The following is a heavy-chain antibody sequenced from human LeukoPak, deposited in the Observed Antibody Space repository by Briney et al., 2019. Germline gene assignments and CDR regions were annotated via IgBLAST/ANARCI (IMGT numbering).Heavy chain of an antibody. Sequence: PSETLSLTCAVSGGSFSGDYWCWIRHPPRKGLEWMGEINHSGSTNYNPYPKIRVTIAVATSKTQFSLKLSSVSAGDTAVYYCARGLTDYYGAASSFDYWGQGTLVTVSS. D-gene: IGHD3-10*01. CDR1: GGSFSGDY. CDR2: INHSGST. J-gene: IGHJ4*02. V-gene: IGHV4-34*01. CDR3: ARGLTDYYGAASSFDY.